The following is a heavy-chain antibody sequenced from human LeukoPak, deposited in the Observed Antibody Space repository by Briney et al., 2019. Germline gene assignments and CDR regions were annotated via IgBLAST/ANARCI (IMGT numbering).Heavy chain of an antibody. Sequence: GGSLRLSCAATGFTFSTYWMSWVRQAPGKGLEWVANINQDGSAKNYVDSAMGRFTISRDSAKNSPYLQMNSLRAEDTAVYYCAVAAGWEQAYWGQGTLVTVSS. CDR2: INQDGSAK. J-gene: IGHJ4*02. CDR3: AVAAGWEQAY. V-gene: IGHV3-7*01. CDR1: GFTFSTYW. D-gene: IGHD1-26*01.